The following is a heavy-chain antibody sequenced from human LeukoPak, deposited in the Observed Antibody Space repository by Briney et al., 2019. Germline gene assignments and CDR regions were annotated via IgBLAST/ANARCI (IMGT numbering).Heavy chain of an antibody. V-gene: IGHV4-39*07. J-gene: IGHJ5*02. CDR2: INHSGST. D-gene: IGHD3-9*01. CDR3: ARGDYDILT. Sequence: EPSETLSLTCTVSGGSISSGGYYWTWIRQPPGKGLEWIGEINHSGSTNYNPSLKSRVTISVDTSKNQFSLKLSSVTAADTAVHYCARGDYDILTCGQGTLVTVSS. CDR1: GGSISSGGYY.